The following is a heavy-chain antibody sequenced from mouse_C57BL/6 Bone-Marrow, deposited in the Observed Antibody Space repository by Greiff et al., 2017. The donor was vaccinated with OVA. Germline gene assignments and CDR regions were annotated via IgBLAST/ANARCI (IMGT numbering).Heavy chain of an antibody. V-gene: IGHV1-4*01. Sequence: QVQLKESGAELARPGASVKMSCKASGYTFTSYTMHWVKQRPGQGLEWIGYINPSSGYTKYNQKFKDKATLTADKSSSTAYMQQSSLTSEDSAVYYCAKRLLPYFDYWGQGTTLTVSS. CDR2: INPSSGYT. CDR3: AKRLLPYFDY. CDR1: GYTFTSYT. J-gene: IGHJ2*01. D-gene: IGHD2-13*01.